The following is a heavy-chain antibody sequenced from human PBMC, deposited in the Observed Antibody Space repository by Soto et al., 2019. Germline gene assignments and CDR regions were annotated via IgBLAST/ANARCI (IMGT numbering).Heavy chain of an antibody. CDR2: ISVSGDTT. CDR3: AKDMLQWLVVGHDAFDL. V-gene: IGHV3-23*01. CDR1: GFPVSTYA. Sequence: GGSLRRACAASGFPVSTYAMSWVRQAPGKGLEWVSLISVSGDTTYYADSVKGRFTISRDNAKNTLYLQMNSLRAEDTAAYYCAKDMLQWLVVGHDAFDLWGQGTMVTVSS. J-gene: IGHJ3*01. D-gene: IGHD6-19*01.